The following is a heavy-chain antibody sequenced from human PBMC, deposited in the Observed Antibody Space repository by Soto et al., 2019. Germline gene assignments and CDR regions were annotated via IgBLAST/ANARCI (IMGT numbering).Heavy chain of an antibody. D-gene: IGHD1-26*01. CDR1: GGSISSYY. Sequence: QVQLQESGPRLVKPSETLSLTCTVSGGSISSYYWSWIRQPPGKGLEWIGYIYYSGSTNYNPSLKSRVTISVDTSKSQFSLKLSSVTAADTAVYYCARHHSGSYYYGMDVWGQGTTVTVSS. J-gene: IGHJ6*02. CDR2: IYYSGST. V-gene: IGHV4-59*08. CDR3: ARHHSGSYYYGMDV.